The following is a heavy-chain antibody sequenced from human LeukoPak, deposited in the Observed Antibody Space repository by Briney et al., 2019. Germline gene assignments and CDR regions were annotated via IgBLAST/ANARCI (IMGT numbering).Heavy chain of an antibody. D-gene: IGHD1-26*01. CDR1: GLTLSFYG. Sequence: GGSLRLSCAASGLTLSFYGMHWVRQAPGEGLEWVAFIQYDGSDKYYADSVKGRFTISRDNSKNTLFLQMNSLRAEDTAIYYCAKNLQTFSGSYWLFDYWGQGTLVTVSS. CDR3: AKNLQTFSGSYWLFDY. J-gene: IGHJ4*02. V-gene: IGHV3-30*02. CDR2: IQYDGSDK.